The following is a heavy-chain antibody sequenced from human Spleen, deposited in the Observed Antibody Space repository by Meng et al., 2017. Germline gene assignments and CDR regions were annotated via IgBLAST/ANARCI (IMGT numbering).Heavy chain of an antibody. CDR3: ARGPTTMAHDFDY. V-gene: IGHV4-34*01. CDR1: GGSFSDYY. J-gene: IGHJ4*02. Sequence: VRVQESGPGLGRPSETLSLTCVVYGGSFSDYYWSWIRQPPGKGLEWIGEINHSGSTNYNPSLESRATISVDTSQNNLSLKLSSVTAADSAVYYCARGPTTMAHDFDYWGQGTLVTVSS. D-gene: IGHD4-11*01. CDR2: INHSGST.